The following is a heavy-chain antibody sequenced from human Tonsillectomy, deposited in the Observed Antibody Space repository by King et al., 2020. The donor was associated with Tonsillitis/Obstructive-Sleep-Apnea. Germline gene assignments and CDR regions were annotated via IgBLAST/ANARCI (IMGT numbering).Heavy chain of an antibody. D-gene: IGHD5-18*01. CDR2: IRAYNGTT. Sequence: LVPSVASVKTPGASVTVSCQASGYTFPSYGISWVRQAPGHGLEWMGWIRAYNGTTTYAPKLPGRVTMTTDTSTSTAYMELRSLRSDDTAVYYCARAPRYSYGLGYFDYWGQGTLVTVSS. CDR1: GYTFPSYG. J-gene: IGHJ4*02. V-gene: IGHV1-18*04. CDR3: ARAPRYSYGLGYFDY.